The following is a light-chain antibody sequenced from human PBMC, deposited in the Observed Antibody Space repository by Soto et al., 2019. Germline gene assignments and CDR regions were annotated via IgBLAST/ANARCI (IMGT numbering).Light chain of an antibody. J-gene: IGKJ4*01. Sequence: IVLTQSPATLSLSPGERATLSCRASQSVSSYLAWYQQKPGQAPRLLIYDASNRPTGFPARFSGSGSGTHFTRTIGSLEAEDFAVYYCQQRSIWPLTFGGGTKVQIK. CDR1: QSVSSY. V-gene: IGKV3-11*01. CDR2: DAS. CDR3: QQRSIWPLT.